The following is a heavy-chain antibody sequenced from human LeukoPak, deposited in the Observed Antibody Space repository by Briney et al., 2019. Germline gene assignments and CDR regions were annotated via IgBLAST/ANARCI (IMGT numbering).Heavy chain of an antibody. D-gene: IGHD6-19*01. CDR1: GFTFDDYA. V-gene: IGHV3-9*01. CDR2: ISWNSGSI. J-gene: IGHJ4*02. CDR3: TKDAGYSSGWYTL. Sequence: SGGSLRLSCAASGFTFDDYAMHRVRQAPGKGLEWVSGISWNSGSIGYADSVKGRFTISRDNAKNSLYLQMNSLRAEDTALYYCTKDAGYSSGWYTLWGQGTLVTVPS.